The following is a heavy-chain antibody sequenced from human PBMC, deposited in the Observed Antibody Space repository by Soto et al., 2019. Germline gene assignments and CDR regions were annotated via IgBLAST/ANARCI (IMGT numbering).Heavy chain of an antibody. CDR3: ANRKRDYYMDF. J-gene: IGHJ6*03. CDR1: GFTFTTYA. V-gene: IGHV3-23*01. Sequence: GGSLRLSCAASGFTFTTYAMTWVRQAPGKGLEWVSSISQSGGSTYYADSVKGRFTISRDNSNNTLFLQMNSLRAEDTAVYYCANRKRDYYMDFWGKGTTVTVSS. CDR2: ISQSGGST.